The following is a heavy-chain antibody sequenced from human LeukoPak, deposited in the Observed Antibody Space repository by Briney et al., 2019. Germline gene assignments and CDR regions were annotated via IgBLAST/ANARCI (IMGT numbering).Heavy chain of an antibody. V-gene: IGHV4-59*08. CDR2: IYYSGAT. J-gene: IGHJ4*02. CDR3: TKYTGSNGDFRFDS. Sequence: TSETLSLTCTVPGGSISTYYWSWIRQPPGKGLEWIGYIYYSGATNYNPSLKSRVTMSVDTSKNQFSLKLNSVTAADTAVYYCTKYTGSNGDFRFDSWGQGTLVTVSS. D-gene: IGHD3-3*01. CDR1: GGSISTYY.